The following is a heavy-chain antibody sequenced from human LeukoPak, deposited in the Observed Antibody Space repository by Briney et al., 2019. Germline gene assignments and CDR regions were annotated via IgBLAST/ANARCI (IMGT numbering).Heavy chain of an antibody. J-gene: IGHJ4*02. Sequence: SETLSLTCTVSGGSISSTSHYCGSIRQPPGKGLEWIGSVYYSGSTYYNPSLKSRVTISVDTSKNQFSLRLSSVTATDMAVYFCARLGYSVSWTDCWGQGILVTVSS. CDR3: ARLGYSVSWTDC. V-gene: IGHV4-39*01. D-gene: IGHD6-13*01. CDR2: VYYSGST. CDR1: GGSISSTSHY.